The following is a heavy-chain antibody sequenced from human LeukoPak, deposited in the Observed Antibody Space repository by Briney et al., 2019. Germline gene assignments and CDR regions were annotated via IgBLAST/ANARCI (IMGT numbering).Heavy chain of an antibody. J-gene: IGHJ4*02. Sequence: ASVKVSCKSSGYTFTDYYMRWVRQAPGQGLEWMGWVIPNSGGTNYAQKFQGRVTMTRGTSISTAYMELSRLRSDDTAVYYCASIGYNHYFDYWGQGTLVTVSS. D-gene: IGHD5-24*01. CDR3: ASIGYNHYFDY. CDR2: VIPNSGGT. V-gene: IGHV1-2*02. CDR1: GYTFTDYY.